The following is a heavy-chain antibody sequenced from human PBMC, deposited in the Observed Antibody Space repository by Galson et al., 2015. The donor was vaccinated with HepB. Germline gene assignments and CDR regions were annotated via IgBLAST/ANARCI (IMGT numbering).Heavy chain of an antibody. CDR1: GYTFTGYY. CDR3: ARTHMGSSGAFDY. CDR2: INPNSGGT. D-gene: IGHD6-19*01. J-gene: IGHJ4*02. Sequence: SVKVSCMASGYTFTGYYMHWVRQAPGQGLEWMGWINPNSGGTNYAQKFQGWVTMTRDTSISTAYMELSRLRSDDTAVYYCARTHMGSSGAFDYWGQGTLVTVSS. V-gene: IGHV1-2*04.